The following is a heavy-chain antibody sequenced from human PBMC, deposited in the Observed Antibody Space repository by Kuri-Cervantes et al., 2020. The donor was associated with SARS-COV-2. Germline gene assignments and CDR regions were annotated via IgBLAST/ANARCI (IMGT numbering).Heavy chain of an antibody. CDR3: ARVSTDVAY. D-gene: IGHD5/OR15-5a*01. CDR1: GFTFSSYA. CDR2: ISYDGSNK. Sequence: LSLTCAASGFTFSSYAMHWVRQAPGKGLEWVAVISYDGSNKYYADSVKGRFTISRDNSKNTLYLQMNSLRAEDTAVYYCARVSTDVAYWGQGTLVTVSS. V-gene: IGHV3-30-3*01. J-gene: IGHJ4*02.